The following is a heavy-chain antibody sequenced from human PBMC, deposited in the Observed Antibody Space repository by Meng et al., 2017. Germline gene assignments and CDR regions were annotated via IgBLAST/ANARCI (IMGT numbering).Heavy chain of an antibody. CDR2: IDPKSDNT. Sequence: VQLMQCWPEVKKPGASVKVSCKASGYTFAAYWIQWVRQAPGQGLEWMGRIDPKSDNTHYAQKFQGRVTMTRDTSISTAYMELSGLRSDDTAVYYRARDEDISAAGYLLGDFWGQGTLVTVSS. D-gene: IGHD6-13*01. V-gene: IGHV1-2*06. CDR1: GYTFAAYW. J-gene: IGHJ4*02. CDR3: ARDEDISAAGYLLGDF.